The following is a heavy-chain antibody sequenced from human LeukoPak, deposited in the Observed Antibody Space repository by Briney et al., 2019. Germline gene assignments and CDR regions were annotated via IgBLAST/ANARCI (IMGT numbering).Heavy chain of an antibody. D-gene: IGHD7-27*01. CDR2: IYYSGST. CDR1: GFTFSSYS. V-gene: IGHV4-59*01. Sequence: GSLRLSCAASGFTFSSYSMNWVRQAPGKGLEWIGYIYYSGSTNYNPSLKSRVTISVDTSKNQFSLKLSSVTAADTAVYYCARTAGENQLDYWGQGTLVTVSS. CDR3: ARTAGENQLDY. J-gene: IGHJ4*02.